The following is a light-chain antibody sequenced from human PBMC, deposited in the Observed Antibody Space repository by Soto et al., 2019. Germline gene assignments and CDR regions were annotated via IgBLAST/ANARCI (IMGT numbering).Light chain of an antibody. CDR3: CSFTSGNTAYV. J-gene: IGLJ1*01. V-gene: IGLV2-14*01. Sequence: QSALTQPGSVSGSPGQSITISCTGTSSDVGSYNYVSWYQQHPGKAPKLMIYEVTNRPSGVSTRFSGSKSGNTASLTISGLQAEDEADYFCCSFTSGNTAYVFGTRTKVTVL. CDR1: SSDVGSYNY. CDR2: EVT.